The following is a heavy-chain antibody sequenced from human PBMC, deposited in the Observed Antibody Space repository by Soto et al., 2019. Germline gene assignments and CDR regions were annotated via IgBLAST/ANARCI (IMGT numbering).Heavy chain of an antibody. V-gene: IGHV1-58*01. Sequence: SVKVSCKASGFTFTSSAVQWVRQARGQRLERIGWIVVVSGNTNYAQKFQERVTITRDRSTSTAYMELSSLRSEVTAVYYCAADLHSSGWYKYYYYCYGMDVWGQGTTVTVSS. CDR2: IVVVSGNT. J-gene: IGHJ6*02. CDR3: AADLHSSGWYKYYYYCYGMDV. CDR1: GFTFTSSA. D-gene: IGHD6-19*01.